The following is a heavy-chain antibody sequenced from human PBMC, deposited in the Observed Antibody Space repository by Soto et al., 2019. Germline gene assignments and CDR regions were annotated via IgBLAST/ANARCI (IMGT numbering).Heavy chain of an antibody. CDR2: IWYDGSNK. CDR3: ARSYSGYDSVGY. D-gene: IGHD5-12*01. V-gene: IGHV3-33*01. Sequence: ESVGGVVQPGRSLRLSCAASGFTFSSYGMHWVRQAPGKGLEWVAIIWYDGSNKYYAESVKGRFTISREDSENTLYLRMNSLRAEDTAVYYCARSYSGYDSVGYWGQGTLVTVSS. J-gene: IGHJ4*02. CDR1: GFTFSSYG.